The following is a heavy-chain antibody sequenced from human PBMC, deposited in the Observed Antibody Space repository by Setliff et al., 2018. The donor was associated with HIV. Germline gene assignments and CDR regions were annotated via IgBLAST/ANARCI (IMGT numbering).Heavy chain of an antibody. D-gene: IGHD6-19*01. J-gene: IGHJ4*02. V-gene: IGHV4-34*01. Sequence: GSLRLSCAASGFTFSDYYMSWIRQRPGKGLEWIGEINHSGSTNYNPSLKSRVTISVDTSKNQFSLKLSSVTAADTAVYYCARGVRDNSGWSSYYFDYWGQGTLVTVSS. CDR3: ARGVRDNSGWSSYYFDY. CDR1: GFTFSDYY. CDR2: INHSGST.